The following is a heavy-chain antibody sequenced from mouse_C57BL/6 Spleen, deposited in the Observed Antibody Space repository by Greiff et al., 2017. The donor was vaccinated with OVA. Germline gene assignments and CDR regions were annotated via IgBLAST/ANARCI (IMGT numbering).Heavy chain of an antibody. CDR2: IDPETGGT. V-gene: IGHV1-15*01. Sequence: VQLVESGAELVRPGASVTLSCKASGYTFTDYEMHWVKQTPVHGLEWIGAIDPETGGTAYNQKFKGKAILTADKSSSTAYMELRSLTSEDSAVYYCTRVGIYYGNYEFAYWGQGTLVTVSA. CDR3: TRVGIYYGNYEFAY. J-gene: IGHJ3*01. D-gene: IGHD2-1*01. CDR1: GYTFTDYE.